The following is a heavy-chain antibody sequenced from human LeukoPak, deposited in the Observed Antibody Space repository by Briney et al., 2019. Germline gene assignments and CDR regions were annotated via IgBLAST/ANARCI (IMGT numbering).Heavy chain of an antibody. CDR1: GGSMSSSTDY. Sequence: SETLSLTCTVSGGSMSSSTDYWSWFRQPAGKGLEWIGRIYTSGYTNYNPSLKSRVTISRDTSKNQFSLEMSSVTAADTAVYYCARESPSKYVFDYWGQGILVTVPS. CDR3: ARESPSKYVFDY. V-gene: IGHV4-61*02. CDR2: IYTSGYT. J-gene: IGHJ4*02. D-gene: IGHD2-2*01.